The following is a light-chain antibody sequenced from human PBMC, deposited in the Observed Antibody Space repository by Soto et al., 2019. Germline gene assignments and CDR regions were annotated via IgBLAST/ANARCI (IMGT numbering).Light chain of an antibody. Sequence: EIVLTQSPGTLSLSPGERATLSCRASQSVSSYLAWYQQKPGQAPRLVIYDTSKRAAGIPARFSGSGSGTDFSITISSLEPDDLAVYYGQHRSNWLWTFGQGTKVEIK. V-gene: IGKV3-11*01. CDR1: QSVSSY. CDR3: QHRSNWLWT. CDR2: DTS. J-gene: IGKJ1*01.